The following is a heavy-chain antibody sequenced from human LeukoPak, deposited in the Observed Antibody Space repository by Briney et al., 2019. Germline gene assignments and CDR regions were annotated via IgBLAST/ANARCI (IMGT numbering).Heavy chain of an antibody. J-gene: IGHJ3*02. V-gene: IGHV3-48*04. CDR1: GFTFSSYS. D-gene: IGHD3-10*01. Sequence: GGSLRLSCAASGFTFSSYSMNWVRQAPGKGLEWVSYISSSSSTIYYADSVKGRFTISRDNAKNSLYLQMNSLRAEDTAVYYCAREGYYGSGSYWVSDAFDIWGQGTMVTVSS. CDR3: AREGYYGSGSYWVSDAFDI. CDR2: ISSSSSTI.